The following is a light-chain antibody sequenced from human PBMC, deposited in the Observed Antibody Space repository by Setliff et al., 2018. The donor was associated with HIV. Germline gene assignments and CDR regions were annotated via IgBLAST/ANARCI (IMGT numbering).Light chain of an antibody. J-gene: IGLJ1*01. CDR2: DVT. Sequence: QSALTQPASVSGSPGQSITISCTGTSSDVGGYNHVSWYQQHPGQAPKLMIYDVTTRPSGVSSRFSGSKSGNAAPLTISGLQAEDEADYYCNSYSTSSTPLYVFGTGTKVTVL. CDR1: SSDVGGYNH. CDR3: NSYSTSSTPLYV. V-gene: IGLV2-14*03.